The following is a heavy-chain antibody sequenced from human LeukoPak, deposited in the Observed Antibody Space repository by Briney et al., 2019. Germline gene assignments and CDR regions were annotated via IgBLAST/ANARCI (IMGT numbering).Heavy chain of an antibody. CDR1: GYTFTSYG. CDR3: ARGSSGGRCYNAIDM. D-gene: IGHD2-15*01. CDR2: MSAYNANT. J-gene: IGHJ3*02. Sequence: ASMKVSCKASGYTFTSYGITWVRQAPGQGLEWMGWMSAYNANTDYAQKLQGRVTMTTDTSTSTAYMELTRLTSADTAVYYCARGSSGGRCYNAIDMWGQGTMVIVSS. V-gene: IGHV1-18*01.